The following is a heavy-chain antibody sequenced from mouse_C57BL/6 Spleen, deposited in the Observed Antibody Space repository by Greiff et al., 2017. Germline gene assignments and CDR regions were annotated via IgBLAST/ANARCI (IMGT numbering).Heavy chain of an antibody. CDR2: IYPGDGDT. CDR3: ARGDYYGSSDYFDY. Sequence: VQLVESGPELVKPGASVKISCKASGYAFSSSWMNWVKQRPGKGLEWIGRIYPGDGDTNYNGKFKGKATLTADKSSSTAYMQLSSLTSEDSAVYFCARGDYYGSSDYFDYWGQGTTLTVSS. J-gene: IGHJ2*01. CDR1: GYAFSSSW. V-gene: IGHV1-82*01. D-gene: IGHD1-1*01.